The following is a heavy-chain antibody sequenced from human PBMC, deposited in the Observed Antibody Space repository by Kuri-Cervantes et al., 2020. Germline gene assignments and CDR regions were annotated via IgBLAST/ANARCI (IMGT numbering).Heavy chain of an antibody. V-gene: IGHV3-66*01. CDR3: ARDRYDILTGYYLWGGYGMDV. J-gene: IGHJ6*02. CDR2: IYSGGSA. CDR1: GLTVSSNY. Sequence: GESLKISCAASGLTVSSNYMSWVRQAPGKGLEWVSIIYSGGSACYADSVKGRFTISRDNSKNTLYLQMNSLRAEDTAVYYCARDRYDILTGYYLWGGYGMDVWGQGTTVTVSS. D-gene: IGHD3-9*01.